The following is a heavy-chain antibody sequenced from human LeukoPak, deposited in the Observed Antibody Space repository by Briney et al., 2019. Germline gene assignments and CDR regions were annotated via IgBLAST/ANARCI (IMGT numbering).Heavy chain of an antibody. D-gene: IGHD3-10*01. CDR1: GGSTSSYY. CDR2: IYTSGST. V-gene: IGHV4-4*07. J-gene: IGHJ6*02. CDR3: ARAPSETYYYGSGSPYYYYYGMDV. Sequence: SETLSLTCTVSGGSTSSYYWSWIRQPAGKGLEWIGRIYTSGSTNYNPSLKSRVTMSVDTSKNQFSLKLSSVTAADTAVYYCARAPSETYYYGSGSPYYYYYGMDVWGQGTTVTVSS.